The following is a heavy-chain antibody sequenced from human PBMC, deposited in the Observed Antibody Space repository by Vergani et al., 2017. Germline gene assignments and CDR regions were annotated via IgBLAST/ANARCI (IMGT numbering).Heavy chain of an antibody. V-gene: IGHV4-61*02. CDR2: IYTSGST. D-gene: IGHD6-19*01. CDR3: ARGGDSRGSP. J-gene: IGHJ5*02. CDR1: GGSISSGSYY. Sequence: QVQLQESGPGLVKPSGTLSLTCAVSGGSISSGSYYWSWIRQPAGKGLEWIGRIYTSGSTNYNPSLKSRVTISVDTSKNQFSLKLSSVTAADTAVYYCARGGDSRGSPWGQGTLVTVSS.